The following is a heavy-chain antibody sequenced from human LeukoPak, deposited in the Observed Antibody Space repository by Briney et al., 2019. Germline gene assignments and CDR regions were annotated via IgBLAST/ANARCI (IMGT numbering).Heavy chain of an antibody. V-gene: IGHV1-18*01. Sequence: GASVKVSCKASGYTFINYGISWVRQAPGQGLEWMGWISTYNGNTNYAQKVQDRVIMTTDTSTSTAYMELRSLRSDDTAVYYCTRVAVAVADDYWGQGTLVTVSS. J-gene: IGHJ4*02. CDR2: ISTYNGNT. CDR3: TRVAVAVADDY. D-gene: IGHD6-19*01. CDR1: GYTFINYG.